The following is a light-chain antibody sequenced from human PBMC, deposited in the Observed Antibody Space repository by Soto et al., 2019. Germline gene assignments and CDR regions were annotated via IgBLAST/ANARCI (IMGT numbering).Light chain of an antibody. CDR1: QSLWNNF. Sequence: EIVLTQSPGTLSLSPGERATLSCRASQSLWNNFLAWYQQKPGQAPRLLIYGASSRATGVPDRLSGSGAGTDFTLSISRLESEDFAVYYCQQSEIAPKTFGQGTKVEIE. CDR3: QQSEIAPKT. J-gene: IGKJ1*01. V-gene: IGKV3-20*01. CDR2: GAS.